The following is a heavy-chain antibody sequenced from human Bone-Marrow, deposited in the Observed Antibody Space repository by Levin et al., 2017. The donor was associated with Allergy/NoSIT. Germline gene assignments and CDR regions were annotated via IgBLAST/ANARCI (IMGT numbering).Heavy chain of an antibody. Sequence: SCAVSGLIVSNNYMSRVRQAPGKGLEWVSVIYSDGSTYYGDSVKGRFTISRDNSRNTLYLQMNSLRVEDTAVYYCARDDGSWGQGTLVTVSS. CDR1: GLIVSNNY. V-gene: IGHV3-66*02. CDR3: ARDDGS. J-gene: IGHJ4*02. D-gene: IGHD3-16*01. CDR2: IYSDGST.